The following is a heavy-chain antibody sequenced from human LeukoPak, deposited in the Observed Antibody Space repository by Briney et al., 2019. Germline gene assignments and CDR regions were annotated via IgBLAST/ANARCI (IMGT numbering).Heavy chain of an antibody. CDR2: IYYSGST. CDR1: GGSISSSS. CDR3: ARAVVPAAIGWFDP. V-gene: IGHV4-59*08. D-gene: IGHD2-2*01. Sequence: KTSETLSLTCTVSGGSISSSSWSWIRQPPGKGLEWIGYIYYSGSTNYNPSLKSRVTISLDTSKNQFSLKLSSVTAADTAVYYCARAVVPAAIGWFDPWGQGTLVTVSS. J-gene: IGHJ5*02.